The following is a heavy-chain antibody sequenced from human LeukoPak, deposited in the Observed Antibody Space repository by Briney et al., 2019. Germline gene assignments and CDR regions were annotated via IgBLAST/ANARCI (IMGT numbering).Heavy chain of an antibody. Sequence: SETLSLTCAVYGGSFSGYYWSWIRQPPGKGLEWIGEINHSGSTNYNPSLKSRVTISVDKSKNQFSLQLSSVTAADTAVYYCARDKTSGSGNRAFDIWGQGTMVTVSS. V-gene: IGHV4-34*01. CDR3: ARDKTSGSGNRAFDI. J-gene: IGHJ3*02. CDR2: INHSGST. D-gene: IGHD3-10*01. CDR1: GGSFSGYY.